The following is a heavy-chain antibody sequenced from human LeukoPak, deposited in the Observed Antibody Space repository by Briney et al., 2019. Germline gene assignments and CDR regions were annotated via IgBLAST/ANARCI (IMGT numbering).Heavy chain of an antibody. J-gene: IGHJ3*02. CDR1: HDSISGGDDF. D-gene: IGHD3-10*01. CDR2: IYARGTT. Sequence: SQTLSLTCTVSHDSISGGDDFWNWFRQPAGKGLEWIGRIYARGTTLYSPSLESRVTISLDTSKNHFSLRMTSVTAADTAVYYCAREALIRGVITREPWGYRGNDAFDIWGQGTMVTVSS. CDR3: AREALIRGVITREPWGYRGNDAFDI. V-gene: IGHV4-61*02.